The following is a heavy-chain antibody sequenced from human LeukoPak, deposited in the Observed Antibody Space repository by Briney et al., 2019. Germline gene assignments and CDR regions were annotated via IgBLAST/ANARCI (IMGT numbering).Heavy chain of an antibody. V-gene: IGHV4-61*05. CDR1: GGSISSSSYY. CDR3: ARGGMTTVTPFYFDY. D-gene: IGHD4-17*01. CDR2: IYYSGST. Sequence: SETLSLTCTVSGGSISSSSYYWGWIRQPPGKGLEWIGYIYYSGSTNYNPSLKSRVTISVDTSKNQFSLKLSSVTAADTAVYYCARGGMTTVTPFYFDYWGQGTLVTVSS. J-gene: IGHJ4*02.